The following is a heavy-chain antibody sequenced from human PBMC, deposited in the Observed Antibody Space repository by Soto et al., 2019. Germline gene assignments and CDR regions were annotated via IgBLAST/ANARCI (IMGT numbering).Heavy chain of an antibody. CDR2: ISSSSSTI. J-gene: IGHJ3*02. CDR1: GFTFSSYS. V-gene: IGHV3-48*01. CDR3: ARGRRDIVVVVDATADTLDDAFDI. Sequence: EVQLVESGGGLVQPGGSLRLSCAASGFTFSSYSMNWVRQAPGKGLEWVSYISSSSSTIYYADSVKGRFTISRDNAKNSLYLQRNSSRAEDKAVYYCARGRRDIVVVVDATADTLDDAFDIWGQGTMVAVSS. D-gene: IGHD2-15*01.